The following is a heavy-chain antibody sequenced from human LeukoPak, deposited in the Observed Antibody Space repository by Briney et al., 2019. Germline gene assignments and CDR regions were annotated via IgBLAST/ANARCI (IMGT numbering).Heavy chain of an antibody. J-gene: IGHJ4*02. D-gene: IGHD5-12*01. Sequence: PSETLSLTCTVSGYSISSGYYWGWVRQPPGKGLERIGSLYHSGSPYSNPSLQSRVTISVDTSKNQFSLKLSSMIAADTAVYYCTRDSGYKFDFWGQGTLVMVSS. CDR3: TRDSGYKFDF. CDR2: LYHSGSP. V-gene: IGHV4-38-2*02. CDR1: GYSISSGYY.